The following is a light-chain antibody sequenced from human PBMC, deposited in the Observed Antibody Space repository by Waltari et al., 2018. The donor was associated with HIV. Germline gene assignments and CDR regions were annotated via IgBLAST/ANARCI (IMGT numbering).Light chain of an antibody. V-gene: IGLV3-21*04. J-gene: IGLJ2*01. Sequence: SYVLTQPPSVSVAPGKTATITCGGNPIGSKTVHWCQQRPGQAPVLVIYNDSDRPSGIPERFSGSNSGNTATLTITRVEAGDEADYYCQVWDSSSDHVVFGGGTKLTVL. CDR2: NDS. CDR3: QVWDSSSDHVV. CDR1: PIGSKT.